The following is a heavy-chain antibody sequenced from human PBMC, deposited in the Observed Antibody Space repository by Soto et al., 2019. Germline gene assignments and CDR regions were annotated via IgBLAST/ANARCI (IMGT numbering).Heavy chain of an antibody. Sequence: ASVKVSCKASGYTVTSYAISWVRQAPGQGLEWMGWISGYNGNTNSAQKLQGRVTMTTDTSTSTAYMELRSLRSDDTAVYYCARGLDYGDYPWYFDYWGQGTLVTVSS. CDR1: GYTVTSYA. CDR3: ARGLDYGDYPWYFDY. CDR2: ISGYNGNT. J-gene: IGHJ4*02. D-gene: IGHD4-17*01. V-gene: IGHV1-18*04.